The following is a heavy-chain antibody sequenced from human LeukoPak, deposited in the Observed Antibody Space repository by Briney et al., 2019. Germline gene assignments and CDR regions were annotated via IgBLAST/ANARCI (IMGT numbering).Heavy chain of an antibody. Sequence: GGSLRLSCAAYGFSFSSYGMNWVRQAPGKGLEWVAFIRYDGSNKYYADSVKGRFTISRDNSKNTLYLQMNSLRAEDTAVYYCAKDGGNAFDIWGQGTMVTVSS. CDR1: GFSFSSYG. V-gene: IGHV3-30*02. CDR3: AKDGGNAFDI. CDR2: IRYDGSNK. J-gene: IGHJ3*02.